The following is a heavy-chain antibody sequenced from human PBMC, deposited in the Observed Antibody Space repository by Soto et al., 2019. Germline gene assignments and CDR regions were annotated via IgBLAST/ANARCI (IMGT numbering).Heavy chain of an antibody. CDR1: GGTFSSYA. CDR3: ARYRSGAYGMDV. CDR2: IIPTFVTA. J-gene: IGHJ6*02. Sequence: ASVKVSCKASGGTFSSYAISWVRQAPGQGLEWMGGIIPTFVTANYAQKFQGRVTITADESTSTAYMELSSLRSEDTAVYYCARYRSGAYGMDVWGQGTTVNVSS. V-gene: IGHV1-69*13. D-gene: IGHD3-10*01.